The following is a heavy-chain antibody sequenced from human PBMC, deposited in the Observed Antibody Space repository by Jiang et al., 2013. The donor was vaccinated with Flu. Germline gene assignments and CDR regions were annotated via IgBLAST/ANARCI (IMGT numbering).Heavy chain of an antibody. Sequence: SGYTFINYGIHWVRQAPGQSLEWMGWINAANGITKYSQKFQGRVTITRDTSASTAYMELSSLRSEDTAVYYCARRYTSSETDDYWGQGTLVTVSS. CDR1: GYTFINYG. J-gene: IGHJ4*02. V-gene: IGHV1-3*01. CDR3: ARRYTSSETDDY. D-gene: IGHD6-13*01. CDR2: INAANGIT.